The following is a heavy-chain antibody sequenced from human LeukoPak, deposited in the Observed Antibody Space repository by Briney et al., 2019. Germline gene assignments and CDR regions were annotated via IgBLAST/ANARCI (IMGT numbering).Heavy chain of an antibody. D-gene: IGHD2-15*01. CDR1: GYTFNNFD. CDR3: ARVSLVSSGDKINFDY. Sequence: ASAKVSCKASGYTFNNFDINWVRQATGQGLEWMGWMHPISGNTGYAQKFQGRVTMTRNTSISTAYMELSSLRSEDTAVYYCARVSLVSSGDKINFDYWGHGTLVTVSS. J-gene: IGHJ4*01. V-gene: IGHV1-8*01. CDR2: MHPISGNT.